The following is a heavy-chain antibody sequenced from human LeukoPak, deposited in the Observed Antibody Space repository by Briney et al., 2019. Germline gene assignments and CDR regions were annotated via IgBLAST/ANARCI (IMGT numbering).Heavy chain of an antibody. CDR3: AREYCSSTTTCYGDYFDY. Sequence: SETLSLTCTVSGYSITSGYYWGWIRQPPGKGLEWIGSIYRSGSTYYNPSLKSRVTISVDTSKNQFSLKLSYVTAADTAVYFCAREYCSSTTTCYGDYFDYWGQGTLVTVSS. J-gene: IGHJ4*02. CDR1: GYSITSGYY. CDR2: IYRSGST. D-gene: IGHD2-2*01. V-gene: IGHV4-38-2*02.